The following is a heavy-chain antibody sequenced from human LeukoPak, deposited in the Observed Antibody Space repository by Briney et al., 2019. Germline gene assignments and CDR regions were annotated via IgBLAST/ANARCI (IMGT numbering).Heavy chain of an antibody. J-gene: IGHJ6*02. V-gene: IGHV3-21*01. CDR1: GFTFSSYS. D-gene: IGHD3-9*01. CDR3: ARGEDDILAVYYNVPSYAGMDG. Sequence: GGSLRLSCAASGFTFSSYSMNWVRQAPGKGLEWVSSISSSSSYIYYADSVKGRFTISRDNAKNTLYLQMNSLRAEDTAVYYSARGEDDILAVYYNVPSYAGMDGWGQGTTVTVSS. CDR2: ISSSSSYI.